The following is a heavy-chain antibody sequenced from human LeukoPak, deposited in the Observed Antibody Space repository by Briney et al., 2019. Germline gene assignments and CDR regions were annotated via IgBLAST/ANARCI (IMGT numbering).Heavy chain of an antibody. D-gene: IGHD1-14*01. CDR3: ANTRFKNLFDAFDI. CDR1: GFTFTNYW. V-gene: IGHV5-51*01. CDR2: IYPGDSDS. J-gene: IGHJ3*02. Sequence: PGESLKISCKASGFTFTNYWIGWVRQLPGKGLEWMGIIYPGDSDSRYSPSFQVQVTISADRSISTTYLQWSSLKASDTAMYYCANTRFKNLFDAFDIWGQGTMVAVSS.